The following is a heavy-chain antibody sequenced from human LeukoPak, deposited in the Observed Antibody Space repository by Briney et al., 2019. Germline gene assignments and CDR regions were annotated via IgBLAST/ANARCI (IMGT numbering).Heavy chain of an antibody. CDR2: IYNEGRT. Sequence: GGTLRLSCAASGFTVNNKYMTWVRPAPGKGLEWVSLIYNEGRTYYADSVKGRCTISRDNLKNVLYLQMNSLKVEDTALYYCARGLFLSGYLGAFDIWGQGTVVTVSS. D-gene: IGHD3-22*01. V-gene: IGHV3-53*01. CDR3: ARGLFLSGYLGAFDI. J-gene: IGHJ3*02. CDR1: GFTVNNKY.